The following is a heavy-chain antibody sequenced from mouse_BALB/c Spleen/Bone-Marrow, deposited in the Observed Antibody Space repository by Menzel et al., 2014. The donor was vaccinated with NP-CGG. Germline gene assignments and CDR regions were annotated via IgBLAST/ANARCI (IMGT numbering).Heavy chain of an antibody. Sequence: EVKLVESGGNLVKPGGSLKLSCAASGFTFSSYAMSWVRQTPEKRLEWVATIRSGGSYTYYPDSVKGRFTISRDNAKSTLYLQMRSLRSEDTAMYYCARQGDSYYDYWGQGTTLTVSS. CDR3: ARQGDSYYDY. V-gene: IGHV5-9-3*01. D-gene: IGHD2-12*01. CDR1: GFTFSSYA. J-gene: IGHJ2*01. CDR2: IRSGGSYT.